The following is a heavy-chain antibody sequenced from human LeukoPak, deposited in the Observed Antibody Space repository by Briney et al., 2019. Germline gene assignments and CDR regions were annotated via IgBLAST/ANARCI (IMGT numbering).Heavy chain of an antibody. CDR2: IYYSGSI. J-gene: IGHJ5*02. V-gene: IGHV4-39*01. CDR1: GGSISSSSYY. D-gene: IGHD3-3*01. CDR3: ARQMGKRIFGVVIITWFDP. Sequence: PSETLSLTSTVSGGSISSSSYYWGWIRQPPGKGLEWIGSIYYSGSIYYNPSLKSRVTISVDTSKDQFSLKLNSVTAADTAMYYCARQMGKRIFGVVIITWFDPWGQGTLVTVSS.